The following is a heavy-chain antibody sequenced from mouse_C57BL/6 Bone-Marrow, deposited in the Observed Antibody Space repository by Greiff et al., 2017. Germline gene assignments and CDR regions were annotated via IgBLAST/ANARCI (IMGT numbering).Heavy chain of an antibody. D-gene: IGHD1-1*01. CDR3: TTFLVNYYGSSYWYFDV. J-gene: IGHJ1*03. V-gene: IGHV14-4*01. CDR1: GFNIKDDY. CDR2: IDPENGDT. Sequence: EVKLVESGAELVRPGASVKLSCTASGFNIKDDYMHWVKQRPEQGLEWIGWIDPENGDTEYASKFQGKATITADTSSNTAYLQLSSLTSEDTAVYYCTTFLVNYYGSSYWYFDVWGTGTTVTVSS.